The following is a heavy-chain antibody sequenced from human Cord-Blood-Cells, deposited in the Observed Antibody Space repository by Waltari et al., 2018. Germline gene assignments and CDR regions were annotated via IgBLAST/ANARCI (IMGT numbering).Heavy chain of an antibody. CDR1: GGSISSYY. Sequence: QVQLQESGPGLVKPSETLSLTCTVSGGSISSYYWSWIRQPPGKGLEWIGYIYYSGSTNYNPSLKSRVTISVDTSKNQFSLKLSSVTAADTAVYYCARVGVLWFREHVGAFDIWGQGTMVTVSS. J-gene: IGHJ3*02. D-gene: IGHD3-10*01. CDR3: ARVGVLWFREHVGAFDI. V-gene: IGHV4-59*01. CDR2: IYYSGST.